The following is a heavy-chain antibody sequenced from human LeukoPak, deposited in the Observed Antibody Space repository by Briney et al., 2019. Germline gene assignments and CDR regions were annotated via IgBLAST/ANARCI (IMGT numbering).Heavy chain of an antibody. J-gene: IGHJ4*02. CDR2: ISSSSSYI. V-gene: IGHV3-21*01. D-gene: IGHD1-26*01. CDR3: ARDREGSGTYLDY. CDR1: GFTFSSNT. Sequence: PGGSLRLSCAASGFTFSSNTMNWVRQAPGKGLEWVSSISSSSSYIYYADSVKGRFTISRDNAKNSLYLQMNSLRAEDTAVYYCARDREGSGTYLDYWGQGTLVTVSS.